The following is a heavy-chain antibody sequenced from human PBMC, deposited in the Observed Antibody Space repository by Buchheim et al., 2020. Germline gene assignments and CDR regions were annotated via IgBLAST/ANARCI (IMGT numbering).Heavy chain of an antibody. D-gene: IGHD5-18*01. Sequence: EVQLLESGGGLVQPGGSLRLSCAASGFSFSSYAMNWVRQAPGKGLEWVSAITGSGDSTDYADSVKGRFTISRDNSKNTLYLQMNSLRAEDTAVYYCAKALLDTAMDETRTAFDYWGQGTL. V-gene: IGHV3-23*01. J-gene: IGHJ4*02. CDR1: GFSFSSYA. CDR3: AKALLDTAMDETRTAFDY. CDR2: ITGSGDST.